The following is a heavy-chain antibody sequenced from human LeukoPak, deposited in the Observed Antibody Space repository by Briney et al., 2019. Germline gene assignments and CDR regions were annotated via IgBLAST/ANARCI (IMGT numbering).Heavy chain of an antibody. CDR2: ISHDGSDE. D-gene: IGHD4-17*01. J-gene: IGHJ4*02. Sequence: PGGSLRLSCAASGFTFINYGMHWVRQAPGKGLEWVAVISHDGSDECYADSVKGRFTISRDNSKSTLYLQMNSLRVEDTAMYYCADDYGAYFDSWGQGTLVTVSS. CDR3: ADDYGAYFDS. V-gene: IGHV3-30*18. CDR1: GFTFINYG.